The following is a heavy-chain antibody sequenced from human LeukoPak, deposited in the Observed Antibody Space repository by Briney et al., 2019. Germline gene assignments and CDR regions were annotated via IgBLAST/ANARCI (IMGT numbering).Heavy chain of an antibody. CDR1: GYTFTTYY. J-gene: IGHJ5*02. CDR3: ARGRGVVRGISSNWFDP. D-gene: IGHD3-10*01. Sequence: ASVKVSCKASGYTFTTYYMHWVRQAPGQGLEWMGWINPNSGGTNYAQKFQGRVTMTRDTSISTAYMELSRLRSDDTAVYYCARGRGVVRGISSNWFDPWGQGTLVTVSS. CDR2: INPNSGGT. V-gene: IGHV1-2*02.